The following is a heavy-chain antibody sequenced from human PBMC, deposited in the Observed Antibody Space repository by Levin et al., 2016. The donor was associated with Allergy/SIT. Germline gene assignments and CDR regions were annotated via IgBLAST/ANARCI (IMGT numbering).Heavy chain of an antibody. CDR1: GFTFSSYA. Sequence: GESLKISCAASGFTFSSYAMSWVRQAPGKGLEWVAVISYDGSNKYYADSVKGRFTISRDNSKNTLYLQMNSLRAEDTAVYYCAKDPRRYNTQPRGMDVWGQGTTVTVSS. CDR3: AKDPRRYNTQPRGMDV. CDR2: ISYDGSNK. D-gene: IGHD1-14*01. J-gene: IGHJ6*02. V-gene: IGHV3-30*18.